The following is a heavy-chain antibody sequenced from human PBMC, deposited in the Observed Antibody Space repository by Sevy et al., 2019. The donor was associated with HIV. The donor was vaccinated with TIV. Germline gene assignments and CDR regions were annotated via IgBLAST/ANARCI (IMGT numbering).Heavy chain of an antibody. CDR1: GYTLTELS. Sequence: ASVKVSCKVSGYTLTELSMHWLRQAPGKGLEWVGSFDPEDGETVYEHNFQGRVSMTEDTSTDTAYMEVISLKFEDTAVYYCATTKDYYENSGDPFDYWGQGTLVTVSS. CDR2: FDPEDGET. CDR3: ATTKDYYENSGDPFDY. J-gene: IGHJ4*02. D-gene: IGHD3-22*01. V-gene: IGHV1-24*01.